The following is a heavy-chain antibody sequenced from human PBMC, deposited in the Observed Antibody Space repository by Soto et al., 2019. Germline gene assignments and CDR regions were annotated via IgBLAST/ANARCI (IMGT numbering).Heavy chain of an antibody. J-gene: IGHJ6*02. CDR3: ARGVDAGVDV. CDR1: GYTFTTYD. Sequence: QVQLVQSGAEVTKPGASVKVSCKASGYTFTTYDINWVRQATGQGLEWLGWMSPNSGATGYAQKFQGRVTMTRDTSISTAYMELSNLRSEDTAMYLCARGVDAGVDVWGQGTTVTVSS. V-gene: IGHV1-8*01. D-gene: IGHD1-1*01. CDR2: MSPNSGAT.